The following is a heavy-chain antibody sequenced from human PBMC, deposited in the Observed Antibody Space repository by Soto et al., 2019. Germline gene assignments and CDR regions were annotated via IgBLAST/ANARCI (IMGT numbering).Heavy chain of an antibody. CDR2: IYHSGIT. D-gene: IGHD4-4*01. V-gene: IGHV4-31*03. Sequence: QVQLQESGPGLVKPSQTLSLTCSVSGGSINSGGYFWSWIRQHPGKGLECIGYIYHSGITYYNPSLKSRVIISVDKSKNEFSQQLRSVTAADTAVYFCSTFRNTSPGWFDPWGQGTLVTVSS. CDR1: GGSINSGGYF. CDR3: STFRNTSPGWFDP. J-gene: IGHJ5*02.